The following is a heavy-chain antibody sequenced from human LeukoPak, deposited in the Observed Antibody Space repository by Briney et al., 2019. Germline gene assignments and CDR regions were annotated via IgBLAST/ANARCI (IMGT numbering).Heavy chain of an antibody. CDR2: INPNTAGT. V-gene: IGHV1-2*02. D-gene: IGHD4-17*01. CDR1: GYTFTGYY. CDR3: ATSAGDYWAGHYYYMGV. J-gene: IGHJ6*03. Sequence: GASVKVSCKASGYTFTGYYFHWVRQAPGQGLEWMGWINPNTAGTNYAQKFLGGVTLTWDTSISTAYMELNRLTSDDTAVYYCATSAGDYWAGHYYYMGVWGKGTSVIVSS.